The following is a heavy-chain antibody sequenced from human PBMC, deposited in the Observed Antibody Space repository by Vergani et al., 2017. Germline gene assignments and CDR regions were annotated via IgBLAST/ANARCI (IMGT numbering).Heavy chain of an antibody. CDR3: ARYYYGSGSYPSGYYYYGMDV. CDR2: IYYSGST. CDR1: GGSISSGGYY. J-gene: IGHJ6*02. Sequence: QVQLQESGPGLVKPSQTLSLTCTVSGGSISSGGYYWSWIRQHPGKGLEWIGYIYYSGSTYYNPSLKSRVTISVDTSKNQFSLKLSSVTAADTAVYYCARYYYGSGSYPSGYYYYGMDVWGQGTTVTVSS. D-gene: IGHD3-10*01. V-gene: IGHV4-31*03.